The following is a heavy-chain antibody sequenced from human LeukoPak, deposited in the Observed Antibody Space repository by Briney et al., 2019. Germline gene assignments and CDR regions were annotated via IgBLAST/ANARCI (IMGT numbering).Heavy chain of an antibody. CDR1: GGSISSGGYY. V-gene: IGHV4-61*08. Sequence: PSQTLSLTCTVSGGSISSGGYYWSWIRQPPGKGLEWIGYIYYSGSTNYNPSLKSRVTISVDTSKNQFSLKLSSVTAADTAVYYCARVESGWYLHFEYWGQGTLVTVSS. J-gene: IGHJ4*02. CDR3: ARVESGWYLHFEY. D-gene: IGHD6-19*01. CDR2: IYYSGST.